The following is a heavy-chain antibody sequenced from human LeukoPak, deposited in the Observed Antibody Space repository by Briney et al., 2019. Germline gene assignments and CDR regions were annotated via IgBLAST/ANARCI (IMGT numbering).Heavy chain of an antibody. CDR1: GFTFRLYA. J-gene: IGHJ5*02. CDR3: AKDRGPYVGIASNWFDP. V-gene: IGHV3-23*01. CDR2: ISGSAGGS. D-gene: IGHD3-16*01. Sequence: PGGSLRLSCAASGFTFRLYAMNWVRQAPGKGLEWVPAISGSAGGSFYADSVKGRFTISRDNSNNTLHLQMSSLRAEDTAIYYCAKDRGPYVGIASNWFDPWGQGTLVIVSS.